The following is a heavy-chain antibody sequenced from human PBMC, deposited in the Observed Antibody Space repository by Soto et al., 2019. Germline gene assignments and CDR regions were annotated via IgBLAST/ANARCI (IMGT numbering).Heavy chain of an antibody. CDR2: INHSGST. D-gene: IGHD2-2*01. J-gene: IGHJ6*03. CDR3: ARDLTVPAAMRGTRYYYYYYMDV. V-gene: IGHV4-34*01. CDR1: GGSFSGYY. Sequence: SETLSLTCAVYGGSFSGYYWSWIRQPPGKGLEWIGEINHSGSTNYNPSLKSRVTISVDTSKNQFSLKLSSVTAADTAVYYCARDLTVPAAMRGTRYYYYYYMDVWGKGTTVTVS.